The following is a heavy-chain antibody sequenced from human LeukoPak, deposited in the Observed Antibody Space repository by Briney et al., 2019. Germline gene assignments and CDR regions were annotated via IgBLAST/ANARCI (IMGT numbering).Heavy chain of an antibody. J-gene: IGHJ6*02. Sequence: GGSLRLSCTAAGFSFDDYGMSWVRQIPGKGLEWVAGITWNGGSTDYAVSVRGRFTISRDNAKKSVYLQMNSLRVEDAALYHCARDGKRVTTQFYYYGIDLWGQGTTVTVS. CDR1: GFSFDDYG. V-gene: IGHV3-20*01. CDR3: ARDGKRVTTQFYYYGIDL. CDR2: ITWNGGST. D-gene: IGHD3-3*01.